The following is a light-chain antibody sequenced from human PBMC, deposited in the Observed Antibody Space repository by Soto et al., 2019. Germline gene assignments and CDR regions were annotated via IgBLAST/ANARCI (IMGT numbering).Light chain of an antibody. J-gene: IGKJ1*01. Sequence: EIVLTQSPGTLYLSPGERATLSCRASQSFNSIYLAWYQQKPGQAPRLLIYGASSRATGIPDRFSGSGSGTDFTLTISRLEPEDFAVYYCHQYDSWTFGQGTKVEIK. CDR2: GAS. V-gene: IGKV3-20*01. CDR3: HQYDSWT. CDR1: QSFNSIY.